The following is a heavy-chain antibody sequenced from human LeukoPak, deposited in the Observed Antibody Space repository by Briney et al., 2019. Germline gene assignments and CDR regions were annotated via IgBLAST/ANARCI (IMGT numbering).Heavy chain of an antibody. CDR2: ISYDGSNK. Sequence: GGSLRLSCAASGFIFSSYGMHWVRQAPGKGLEWVAVISYDGSNKYYADSVKGRFTISRDNSKNTLYLQMNSLRAEDTAVYYCAKSRDEYCFDYWGQGTLVTVSS. V-gene: IGHV3-30*18. J-gene: IGHJ4*02. CDR3: AKSRDEYCFDY. CDR1: GFIFSSYG.